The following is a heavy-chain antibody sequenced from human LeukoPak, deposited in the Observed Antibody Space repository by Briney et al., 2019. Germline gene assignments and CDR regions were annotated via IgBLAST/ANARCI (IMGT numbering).Heavy chain of an antibody. CDR2: ISPNSGGT. Sequence: ASVQVSCMASGYTSTGYYMHWVRQAPRQGVEWMGWISPNSGGTNYAQKLQGRVTMTRDTSISTAYMELSRLRSDDTAVYYCARDIVVVPAADNAFYIWGQGTIVTVSS. J-gene: IGHJ3*02. CDR3: ARDIVVVPAADNAFYI. CDR1: GYTSTGYY. V-gene: IGHV1-2*02. D-gene: IGHD2-2*01.